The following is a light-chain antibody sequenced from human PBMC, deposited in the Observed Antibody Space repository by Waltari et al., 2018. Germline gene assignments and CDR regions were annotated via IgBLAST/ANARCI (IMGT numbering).Light chain of an antibody. V-gene: IGKV1-5*01. J-gene: IGKJ1*01. CDR1: EAINKW. CDR2: DAS. Sequence: DTQLSQFPSTIAASVGDRVTITCRAREAINKWLAWYQQKPGKAPQVLIYDASTLQSGVPSRFSGSGSGTEFTLTIDSLQPDDFATYYCQQYNRFSPFGQGTNVEVK. CDR3: QQYNRFSP.